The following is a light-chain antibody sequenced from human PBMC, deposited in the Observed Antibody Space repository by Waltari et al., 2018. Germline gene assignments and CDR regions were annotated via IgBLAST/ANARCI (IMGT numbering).Light chain of an antibody. V-gene: IGLV2-8*01. CDR2: DVT. CDR3: ASYAGSSDFVM. J-gene: IGLJ3*02. Sequence: QSALPPPPSASGSPGQSVTISCTGTSRHVGTYNYASWYQQRPGEVPRLIIYDVTKRPSGVPDRFSGSKSGNTASLTVSGLQAEDEGDYYCASYAGSSDFVMFGGGTKVTVL. CDR1: SRHVGTYNY.